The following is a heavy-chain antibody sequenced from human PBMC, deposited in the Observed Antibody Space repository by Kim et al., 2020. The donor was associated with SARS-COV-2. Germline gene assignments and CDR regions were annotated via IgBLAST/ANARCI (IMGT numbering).Heavy chain of an antibody. D-gene: IGHD1-26*01. CDR3: TTESGRY. CDR1: GFIFSNGW. J-gene: IGHJ4*02. V-gene: IGHV3-15*01. Sequence: GGSLRLSCAASGFIFSNGWMNWVRQTPGKGLEWVGRIKSKTNGGTTDYAAPVKGRFSISRDDSENTLYLQMNSLKSEDTAVYYCTTESGRYLGQGTLVTVSS. CDR2: IKSKTNGGTT.